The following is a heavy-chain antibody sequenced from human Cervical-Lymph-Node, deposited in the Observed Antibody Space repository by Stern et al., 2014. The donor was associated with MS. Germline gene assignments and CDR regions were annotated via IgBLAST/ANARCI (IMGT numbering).Heavy chain of an antibody. CDR1: GGTFSSYG. Sequence: QVQLVQSGAEVKKPGSSVKVSCKASGGTFSSYGINWVRQAPGQGLEWVGGIIHILGTANYAQKYQGRVTITADESTSTAYMELSSLRSEDTAVYYCARDPGYYYGMDVWGQGTTVTVSS. CDR2: IIHILGTA. V-gene: IGHV1-69*19. CDR3: ARDPGYYYGMDV. J-gene: IGHJ6*02.